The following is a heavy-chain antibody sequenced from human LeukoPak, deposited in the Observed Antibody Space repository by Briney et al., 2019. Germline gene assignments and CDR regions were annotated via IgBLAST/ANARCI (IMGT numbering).Heavy chain of an antibody. V-gene: IGHV4-34*01. CDR1: GGAFRDHQ. D-gene: IGHD3-10*01. CDR2: IERRGYT. Sequence: PSETLSLTCAVYGGAFRDHQWSWIRQPPGKGLEWIGDIERRGYTNYNPSLRGRLTLSVDASKNQISLRLTSATAADTAVYYCAKGLRQIWFGELDDAFGIWGQGTMVHVSS. J-gene: IGHJ3*02. CDR3: AKGLRQIWFGELDDAFGI.